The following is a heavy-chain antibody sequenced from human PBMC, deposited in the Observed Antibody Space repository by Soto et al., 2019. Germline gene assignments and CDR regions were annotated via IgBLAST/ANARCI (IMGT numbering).Heavy chain of an antibody. Sequence: SVKVSCKASGGTFSSYAISWVRQAPGQGLEWMGGIIPIFGTANYAQKFQGRVTITADKSTSTAYMELSSLRSEDTAVYYCAGSIVVVVAATQDDSWFDPWGQGTLVTVSS. CDR3: AGSIVVVVAATQDDSWFDP. CDR2: IIPIFGTA. V-gene: IGHV1-69*06. D-gene: IGHD2-15*01. J-gene: IGHJ5*02. CDR1: GGTFSSYA.